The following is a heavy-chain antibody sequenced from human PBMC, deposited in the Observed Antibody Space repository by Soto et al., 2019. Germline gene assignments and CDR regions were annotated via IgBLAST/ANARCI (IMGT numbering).Heavy chain of an antibody. CDR2: ITHTGDT. Sequence: SETLSLSSAVYGGSFSGYYWSGVRQTPGKGLEWIAEITHTGDTNYNPSLKSRVTISVDTPKNQVSLKLTSVTAADTGVYYCARGGGSYSRAFDYWGQGTLVTVSS. D-gene: IGHD1-26*01. J-gene: IGHJ4*02. CDR3: ARGGGSYSRAFDY. V-gene: IGHV4-34*01. CDR1: GGSFSGYY.